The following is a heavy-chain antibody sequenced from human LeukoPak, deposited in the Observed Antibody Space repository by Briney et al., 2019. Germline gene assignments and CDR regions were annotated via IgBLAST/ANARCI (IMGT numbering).Heavy chain of an antibody. V-gene: IGHV3-74*01. CDR2: INSDGSTT. Sequence: GGSLRLSCAASGFTFSSYWMHWVRQAPGKGLVWVSRINSDGSTTSYADSVKGRFTISRDTAKNTLYLQMNSLRAEDTAVYFCARSMNSGSYPDYWGQGTLVTVSS. CDR1: GFTFSSYW. CDR3: ARSMNSGSYPDY. D-gene: IGHD1-26*01. J-gene: IGHJ4*02.